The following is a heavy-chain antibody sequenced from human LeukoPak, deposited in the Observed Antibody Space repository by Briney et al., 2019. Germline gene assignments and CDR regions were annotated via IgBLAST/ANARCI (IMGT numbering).Heavy chain of an antibody. V-gene: IGHV3-30*02. CDR3: AKVYRMYSSSWYEDYYYYMDV. Sequence: GGSLRLSCAASGFTFSSYGMHWVRQAPGKGLEWVAFIRYDGSNKYYADSVKGRFTISRDNSKNTLYLQMNSLRAEDTAVYYCAKVYRMYSSSWYEDYYYYMDVWGKGTTVTVSS. CDR2: IRYDGSNK. CDR1: GFTFSSYG. D-gene: IGHD6-13*01. J-gene: IGHJ6*03.